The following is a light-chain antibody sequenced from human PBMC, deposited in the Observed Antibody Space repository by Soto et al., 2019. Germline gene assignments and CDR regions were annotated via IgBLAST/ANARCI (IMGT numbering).Light chain of an antibody. J-gene: IGLJ2*01. V-gene: IGLV2-8*01. CDR3: SAYAGSNKLV. CDR1: SRDVGAYVY. Sequence: QSVLTQPSSASGSPGESVTMSCTGTSRDVGAYVYVSWFQQHPGKAPKLLIYEVTKRPSGVPDRFSGSRSGNTASLTVSGLQVEDEADYYCSAYAGSNKLVFGGGTTLTVL. CDR2: EVT.